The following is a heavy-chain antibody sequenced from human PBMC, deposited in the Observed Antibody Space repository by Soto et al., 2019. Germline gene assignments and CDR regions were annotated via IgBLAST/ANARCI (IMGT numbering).Heavy chain of an antibody. Sequence: QVQLVQSGAEVKKPGASVKVSCKASGYTFTSYAMHWVRQAPGQRLEWMGWINAGNGNTKYSQKFQGRVTITRDTNASTDYMELRSLRSEDTAVYYCAREDITMVHFDLWGRGTLVTVSS. J-gene: IGHJ2*01. CDR2: INAGNGNT. CDR3: AREDITMVHFDL. CDR1: GYTFTSYA. D-gene: IGHD3-10*01. V-gene: IGHV1-3*01.